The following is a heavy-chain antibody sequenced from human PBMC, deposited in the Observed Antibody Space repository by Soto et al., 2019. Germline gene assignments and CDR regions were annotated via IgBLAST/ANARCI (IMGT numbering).Heavy chain of an antibody. CDR1: GYTFTSYD. CDR3: AREGVSYYYGSGSYRYLDY. V-gene: IGHV1-8*01. Sequence: ASVKVSCKASGYTFTSYDINWVRQATGQGLEWMGWMNPNSGNTGYAQKFQGRVTMTRNTSISTAYMELSSLRSEDTAVYYCAREGVSYYYGSGSYRYLDYWGQGTLVTVSS. J-gene: IGHJ4*02. CDR2: MNPNSGNT. D-gene: IGHD3-10*01.